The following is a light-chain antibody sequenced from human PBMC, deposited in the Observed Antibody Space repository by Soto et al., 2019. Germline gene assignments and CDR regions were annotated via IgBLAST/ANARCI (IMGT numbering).Light chain of an antibody. CDR2: DAS. Sequence: EIVLTQSPATLSLSPLERATLSCMASQSVSSYLAWYQQKPGQAPRLLIYDASNRATGIPARFSGSGSGTDFTLTISSLEPEDFAVYYCQQRSNWLITFGQGTRLEMK. CDR3: QQRSNWLIT. J-gene: IGKJ5*01. V-gene: IGKV3-11*01. CDR1: QSVSSY.